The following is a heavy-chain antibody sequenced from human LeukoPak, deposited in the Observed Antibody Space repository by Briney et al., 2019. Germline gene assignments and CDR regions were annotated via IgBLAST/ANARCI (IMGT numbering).Heavy chain of an antibody. CDR2: ILPFFGRT. J-gene: IGHJ4*02. D-gene: IGHD3-22*01. Sequence: SVKVSCKASGGTFSTSAINWVRQAPGQGLEWMGGILPFFGRTNYAQKFLGRLTITTDESTSTAYMDLRSLRSEDTAVYYCGRNPRYYSDTSSYYPFDYWGQGTLVTVSS. CDR3: GRNPRYYSDTSSYYPFDY. CDR1: GGTFSTSA. V-gene: IGHV1-69*05.